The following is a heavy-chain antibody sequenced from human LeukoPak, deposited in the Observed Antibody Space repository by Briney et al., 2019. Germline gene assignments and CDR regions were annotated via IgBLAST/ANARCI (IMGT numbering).Heavy chain of an antibody. V-gene: IGHV1-2*04. Sequence: GASVKASCKASGYTFTGYYMHWVRQAPGQGLEWMGWINPNSGGTNYAQKFQGWVTMTRDTSISTAYMELSRLRSDDTAVYYCARDTGTTAYAYYYGMDVWGQETTVTVSS. J-gene: IGHJ6*02. CDR1: GYTFTGYY. CDR2: INPNSGGT. CDR3: ARDTGTTAYAYYYGMDV. D-gene: IGHD4-17*01.